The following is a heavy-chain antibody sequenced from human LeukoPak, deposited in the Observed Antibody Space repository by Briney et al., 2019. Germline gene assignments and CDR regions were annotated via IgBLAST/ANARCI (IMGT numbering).Heavy chain of an antibody. CDR1: GYTFTGYY. Sequence: ASVKVSCKASGYTFTGYYMHWVRQAPGQGLEWMGWINPNSGGTNYAQKFQGRVTMTRDTSISTAYMELSRLRSDDTAVYYCARVASGSYSPDFDYWGQGTLVTVSS. CDR3: ARVASGSYSPDFDY. CDR2: INPNSGGT. D-gene: IGHD1-26*01. J-gene: IGHJ4*02. V-gene: IGHV1-2*02.